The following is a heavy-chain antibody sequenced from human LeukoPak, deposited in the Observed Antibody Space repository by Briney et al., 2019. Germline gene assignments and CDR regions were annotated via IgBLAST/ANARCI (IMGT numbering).Heavy chain of an antibody. D-gene: IGHD5-18*01. J-gene: IGHJ4*02. Sequence: GGSLRLSCAASGFTFSSYSMNWVRQAPGKGLEWVAVIWYDGSNKYYADSVKGRFTISRDNSKNTLYLQMNSLRAEDTAVYYCARDPKIYSYGYDYWGQGTLVTVSS. V-gene: IGHV3-33*08. CDR3: ARDPKIYSYGYDY. CDR2: IWYDGSNK. CDR1: GFTFSSYS.